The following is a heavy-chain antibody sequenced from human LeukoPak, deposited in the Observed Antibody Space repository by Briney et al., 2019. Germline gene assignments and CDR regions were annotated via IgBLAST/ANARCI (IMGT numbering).Heavy chain of an antibody. Sequence: GASVNVSCKASGGTFSSYAISWVRQAPGQGLEWMGGIIPIFGTANYAQKFQGRVTITTDESTSTAYMELSSLRSEDTAVYYCARDRRHFWSGYYTTGPPDASDAFDIWGQGTMVTVSS. J-gene: IGHJ3*02. V-gene: IGHV1-69*05. D-gene: IGHD3-3*02. CDR2: IIPIFGTA. CDR3: ARDRRHFWSGYYTTGPPDASDAFDI. CDR1: GGTFSSYA.